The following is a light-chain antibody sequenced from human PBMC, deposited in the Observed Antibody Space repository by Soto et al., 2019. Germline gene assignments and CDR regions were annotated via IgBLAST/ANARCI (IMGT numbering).Light chain of an antibody. Sequence: DIQLTQSPSFLSASVGDRVTITCRARQGISSYLAWYQQKPGKAPKLLIYAASTLQSGVPSRFSGSGSGTEFTLTISSLQPEDCATYYCQQLNSYPRTFGQGTKVEIK. CDR2: AAS. CDR1: QGISSY. J-gene: IGKJ1*01. CDR3: QQLNSYPRT. V-gene: IGKV1-9*01.